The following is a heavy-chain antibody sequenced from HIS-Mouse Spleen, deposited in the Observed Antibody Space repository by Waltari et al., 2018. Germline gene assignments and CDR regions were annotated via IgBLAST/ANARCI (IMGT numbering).Heavy chain of an antibody. V-gene: IGHV1-8*01. D-gene: IGHD4-4*01. CDR2: MNPNSGNT. CDR1: GYTFTSYD. Sequence: QVQLVQSGAEVKKPGASVKVSCKASGYTFTSYDINWVRQATGQGLEWMEVMNPNSGNTGYAQKFQGRVTMTRNTSISTAYMELSSLRSEDTAVYYCARGHDYSNYFDYWGQGTLVTVSS. J-gene: IGHJ4*02. CDR3: ARGHDYSNYFDY.